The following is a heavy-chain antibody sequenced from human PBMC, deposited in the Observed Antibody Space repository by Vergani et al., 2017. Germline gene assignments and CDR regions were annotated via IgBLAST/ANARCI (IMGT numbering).Heavy chain of an antibody. J-gene: IGHJ5*02. V-gene: IGHV1-8*01. D-gene: IGHD2-15*01. CDR3: ARGLKTRTRGYCSGGSCRGGYNWFDP. Sequence: QVQLVQSGAEVKKPGASVKVSCKASGYTFTSYDINWVRQATGQGLEWMGWMNPNSGNTGYAQKFQGRVTMTRNTSISTAYMALSSLRSEDTAVYYCARGLKTRTRGYCSGGSCRGGYNWFDPWGQGTLVTVSS. CDR2: MNPNSGNT. CDR1: GYTFTSYD.